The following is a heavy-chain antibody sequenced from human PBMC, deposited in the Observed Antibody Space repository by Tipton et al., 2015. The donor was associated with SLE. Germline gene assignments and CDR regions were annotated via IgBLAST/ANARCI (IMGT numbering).Heavy chain of an antibody. CDR2: IYYSGST. CDR3: VRHSMGSFYYATNGQTPGDY. D-gene: IGHD2-8*01. Sequence: TLSLTCTVFGGSISSSTYYWGWIRQPPGKGLEWFGSIYYSGSTYYNPSLKSRVTISVDTSKNQFSLKLSSVTAADTAVYYCVRHSMGSFYYATNGQTPGDYWGQGTLVTVSS. CDR1: GGSISSSTYY. V-gene: IGHV4-39*07. J-gene: IGHJ4*02.